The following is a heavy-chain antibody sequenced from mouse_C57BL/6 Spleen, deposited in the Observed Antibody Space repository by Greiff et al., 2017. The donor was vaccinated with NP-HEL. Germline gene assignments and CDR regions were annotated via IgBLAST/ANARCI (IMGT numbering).Heavy chain of an antibody. CDR1: GYSITSGYY. CDR2: ISYDGSN. D-gene: IGHD2-5*01. J-gene: IGHJ2*01. CDR3: ARDYSNYLDY. V-gene: IGHV3-6*01. Sequence: EVQLQQSGPGLVKPSQSLSLTCSVTGYSITSGYYWNWIRQFPGNKLEWMGYISYDGSNNYNPSLKNRISITRDTSKNQFFLKLNSVTTEDTATYYCARDYSNYLDYWGQGTTLTVSS.